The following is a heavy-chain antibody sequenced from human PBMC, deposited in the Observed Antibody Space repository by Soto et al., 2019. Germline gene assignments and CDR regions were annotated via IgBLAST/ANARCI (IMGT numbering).Heavy chain of an antibody. Sequence: GESLKISCAASGFTFDDYAMHWVRQAPGKGLEWVSLISGDGGSTYYADSVKGRFTISRDNSKNSLYLQMNSLRTEDTALYYCAKDIGGDYGDYFDYWGQGTLVTVSS. D-gene: IGHD4-17*01. CDR2: ISGDGGST. CDR3: AKDIGGDYGDYFDY. V-gene: IGHV3-43*02. CDR1: GFTFDDYA. J-gene: IGHJ4*02.